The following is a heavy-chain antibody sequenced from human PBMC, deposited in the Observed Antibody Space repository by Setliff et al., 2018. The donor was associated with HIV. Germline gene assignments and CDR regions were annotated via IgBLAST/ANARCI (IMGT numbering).Heavy chain of an antibody. CDR1: GGSFSDYY. CDR3: ARQTWEYYDTLTGYYRSPKNFDS. V-gene: IGHV4-34*01. CDR2: VNRGRRT. J-gene: IGHJ4*02. Sequence: ASETLSLTCALYGGSFSDYYWSWIRQPPGMGLEWIGEVNRGRRTNYNSSLKSRVTISIDTSRNQFSLTVSSVTAADTAIYYCARQTWEYYDTLTGYYRSPKNFDSWGQGTLVTVSS. D-gene: IGHD3-9*01.